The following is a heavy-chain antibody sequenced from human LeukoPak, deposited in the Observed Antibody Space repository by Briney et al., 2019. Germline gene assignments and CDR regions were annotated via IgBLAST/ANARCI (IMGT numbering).Heavy chain of an antibody. CDR2: INHSGST. J-gene: IGHJ6*03. CDR1: GGSISSYY. V-gene: IGHV4-34*01. Sequence: SETLSLTCTVSGGSISSYYWSWIRQPPGKGLEWIGEINHSGSTNYNPSLKSRVTISVDTSKNQFSLKLSSVTAADTAVYYCARRRQYYYYYYMDVWGKGTTVTISS. CDR3: ARRRQYYYYYYMDV.